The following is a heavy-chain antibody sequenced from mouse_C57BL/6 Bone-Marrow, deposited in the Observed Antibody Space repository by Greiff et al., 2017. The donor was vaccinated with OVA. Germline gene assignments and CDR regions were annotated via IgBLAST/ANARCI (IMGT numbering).Heavy chain of an antibody. CDR2: IRLKSDNYAT. Sequence: EVKVEESGGGLVQPGGSMKLSCVASGFTFSNYWMNWVRQSPEKGLEWVAQIRLKSDNYATHYAESVKGRFTISRDDSKSSVYLQMNNLRAEDTGIFYCTVGYYPAWFAYWGQGTLVTVSA. CDR1: GFTFSNYW. D-gene: IGHD2-3*01. CDR3: TVGYYPAWFAY. V-gene: IGHV6-3*01. J-gene: IGHJ3*01.